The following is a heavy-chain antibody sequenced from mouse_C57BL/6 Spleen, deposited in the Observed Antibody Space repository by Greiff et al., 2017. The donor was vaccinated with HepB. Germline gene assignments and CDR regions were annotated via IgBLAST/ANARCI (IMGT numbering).Heavy chain of an antibody. D-gene: IGHD1-1*01. J-gene: IGHJ4*01. V-gene: IGHV1-62-2*01. Sequence: VQLQQSGAELVKPGASVKLSCKASGYTFTEYTIHWVKQRSGQGLEWIGWFYPGSGSIKYNEKFKDKATLTAYKSSSTVYMEISRLTSEDSAVYCCARHEEREATVEAMDYWGQGTSVTVSS. CDR3: ARHEEREATVEAMDY. CDR1: GYTFTEYT. CDR2: FYPGSGSI.